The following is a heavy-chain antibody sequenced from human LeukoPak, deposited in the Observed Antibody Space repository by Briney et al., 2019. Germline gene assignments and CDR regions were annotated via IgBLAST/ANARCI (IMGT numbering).Heavy chain of an antibody. D-gene: IGHD4-17*01. J-gene: IGHJ1*01. CDR1: SGSIRASNSF. CDR2: INHSGSS. Sequence: SETLSLTCTVSSGSIRASNSFWGWIRQPPGKGLEWIGEINHSGSSNYNPSLKSRVTISVDTSKNQFSLKLSSVTAADTAVYYCARGEDGDYYFQHWGQGTLVTVSS. CDR3: ARGEDGDYYFQH. V-gene: IGHV4-39*07.